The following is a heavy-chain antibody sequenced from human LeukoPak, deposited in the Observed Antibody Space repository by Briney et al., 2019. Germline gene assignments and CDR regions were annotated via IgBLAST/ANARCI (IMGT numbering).Heavy chain of an antibody. J-gene: IGHJ5*02. CDR2: FDPDDGET. V-gene: IGHV1-24*01. CDR3: ATGIGSNYGAYFDWFDP. Sequence: ASVKVSCKVSGYTLTELSMHWVRQAPGKGLEWMGGFDPDDGETIYAQKFQGRVTMTEDTSTDTAYMELSSLRSEDTAVYYCATGIGSNYGAYFDWFDPWGQGTLVTVSS. CDR1: GYTLTELS. D-gene: IGHD4-11*01.